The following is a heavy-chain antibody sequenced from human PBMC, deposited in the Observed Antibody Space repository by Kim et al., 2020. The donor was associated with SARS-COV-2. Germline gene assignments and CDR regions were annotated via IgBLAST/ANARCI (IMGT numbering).Heavy chain of an antibody. D-gene: IGHD3-10*01. CDR2: ISSSSSYI. Sequence: GGSLRLSCAASGFTFSSYSMNWVRQAPGKGLEWVSSISSSSSYIYYADSVKGRFTISRDNAKNSLYLQMNSLRAEDTAVYYCAREGGIRSGVVRGESRGGMDVWGQGTTVTVSS. J-gene: IGHJ6*02. CDR1: GFTFSSYS. V-gene: IGHV3-21*01. CDR3: AREGGIRSGVVRGESRGGMDV.